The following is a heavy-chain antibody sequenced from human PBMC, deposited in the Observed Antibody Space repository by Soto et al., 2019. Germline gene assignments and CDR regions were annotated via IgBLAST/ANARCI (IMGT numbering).Heavy chain of an antibody. CDR1: EFTFSNYA. J-gene: IGHJ4*02. Sequence: QVQLVESGGGAFQPGGSRRLSCAASEFTFSNYAMHWVRQAPGKGLQWLAVISYDGNNKYYADSVEGRFTISRDNSKNTVYLQMNSLRLEDTAVYYCARGPSYSDSYFDHWGQGTLVTVSS. D-gene: IGHD4-17*01. CDR3: ARGPSYSDSYFDH. CDR2: ISYDGNNK. V-gene: IGHV3-30*03.